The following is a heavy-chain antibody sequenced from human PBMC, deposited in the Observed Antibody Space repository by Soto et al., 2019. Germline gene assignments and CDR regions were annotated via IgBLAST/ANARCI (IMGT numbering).Heavy chain of an antibody. D-gene: IGHD7-27*01. CDR2: IYYSGST. Sequence: QVQLQESGPGLVKPSQTLFLTCTVSGGSISSGGYYWSWIRQHPGKGLEWIGYIYYSGSTYYNPSLKSRVTISVDTSKNQFSLKLSSVTAADTAVYYCARVILTAPYYYYYYMDVWGKGTTVTVSS. CDR3: ARVILTAPYYYYYYMDV. CDR1: GGSISSGGYY. V-gene: IGHV4-31*03. J-gene: IGHJ6*03.